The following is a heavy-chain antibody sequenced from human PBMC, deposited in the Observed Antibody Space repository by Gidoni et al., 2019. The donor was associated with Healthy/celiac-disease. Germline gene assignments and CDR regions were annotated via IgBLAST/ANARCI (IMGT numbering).Heavy chain of an antibody. J-gene: IGHJ3*02. D-gene: IGHD5-12*01. V-gene: IGHV3-23*01. Sequence: EVQLLESCGGLVQPVWSLRLSCAASGFTFSSYAMSCVRQAPGKGLEWVSAISGSGGSTYYADSVKGRFTISRDNSKNTLYLQMNSLRAEDTAVYYCAKDAWINDAFDIWGQGTMVTVSS. CDR3: AKDAWINDAFDI. CDR2: ISGSGGST. CDR1: GFTFSSYA.